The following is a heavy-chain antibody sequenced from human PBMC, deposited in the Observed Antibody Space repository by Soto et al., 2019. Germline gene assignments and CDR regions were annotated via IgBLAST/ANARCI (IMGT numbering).Heavy chain of an antibody. D-gene: IGHD3-16*02. J-gene: IGHJ5*02. V-gene: IGHV3-30-3*01. Sequence: GGSLRLSCAASGFTFSSYAMHWVRQAPGKGLEWVAVISYDGSNKYYADSVKGRFTISRDNSKNTLYLQMNSLRAEDTAVYYCARVGSSYTGRGWFDPWGQGTLVTVSS. CDR2: ISYDGSNK. CDR1: GFTFSSYA. CDR3: ARVGSSYTGRGWFDP.